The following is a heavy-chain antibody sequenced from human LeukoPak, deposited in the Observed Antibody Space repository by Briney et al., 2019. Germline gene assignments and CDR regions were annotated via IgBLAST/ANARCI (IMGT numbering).Heavy chain of an antibody. V-gene: IGHV4-34*01. J-gene: IGHJ3*02. CDR3: ARGRVRGVIRKGAFDI. CDR2: INHSGST. Sequence: SETLSLTCAVYGGSFSGYYWSWIRQPPGKGLEWIGEINHSGSTNYNPSLKSRVTISVDTSKNQFSLKLSSVTAADTAVYYCARGRVRGVIRKGAFDIWGQGTMVTVSS. CDR1: GGSFSGYY. D-gene: IGHD3-10*01.